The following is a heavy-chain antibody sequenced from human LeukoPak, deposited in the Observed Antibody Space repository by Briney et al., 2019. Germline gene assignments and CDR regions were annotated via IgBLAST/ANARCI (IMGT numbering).Heavy chain of an antibody. CDR2: ISYDGSNK. CDR1: GFTFSSYA. V-gene: IGHV3-30-3*01. Sequence: PGRSLRLSCAASGFTFSSYAMHWVRQAPGKGLEWVAVISYDGSNKYYADSVKGRFTISRDNSKNTLYLQMNSLRAEDTAVYYCAKGNGGNLDYWGQGTLVTVSS. CDR3: AKGNGGNLDY. D-gene: IGHD4-23*01. J-gene: IGHJ4*02.